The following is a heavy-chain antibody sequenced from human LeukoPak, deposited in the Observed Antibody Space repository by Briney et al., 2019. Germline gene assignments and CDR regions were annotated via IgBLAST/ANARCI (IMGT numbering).Heavy chain of an antibody. CDR1: GGSISSYY. Sequence: PSETLSLTCTVSGGSISSYYWTWIRQPPGKGLEWIGYIYYSGSTNYNPSLKSRVTISVNTSKNQFFLKLSSVTAADTAVYYCARLGMYYYVSRVDYWGQGTLVTVSS. V-gene: IGHV4-59*01. D-gene: IGHD3-22*01. CDR3: ARLGMYYYVSRVDY. CDR2: IYYSGST. J-gene: IGHJ4*02.